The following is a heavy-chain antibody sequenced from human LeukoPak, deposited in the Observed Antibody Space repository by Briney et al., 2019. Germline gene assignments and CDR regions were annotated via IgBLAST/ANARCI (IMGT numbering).Heavy chain of an antibody. D-gene: IGHD2-2*01. CDR3: ARSSTSCYGMDV. J-gene: IGHJ6*04. CDR2: INPSGGST. CDR1: GYTFTSYY. Sequence: ASVKVSCKASGYTFTSYYMHWVRQAPGQGLEWMGVINPSGGSTSYAQKFQGRVTMTRDTSTSTVYMELSSLRSEDTAVYYCARSSTSCYGMDVWGKGTTVTVSS. V-gene: IGHV1-46*01.